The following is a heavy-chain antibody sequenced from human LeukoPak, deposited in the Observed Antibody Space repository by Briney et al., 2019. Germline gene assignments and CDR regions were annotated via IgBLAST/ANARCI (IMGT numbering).Heavy chain of an antibody. Sequence: PGGSLRLSCAASGFTFSSYSMKWVRQAPGKGLEWVSSISSSSSYIYYADSVKGRFTISRDNAKNSLYLQMNSLRAEDTAVYYCARAGVAAAAPDYWGQGTLVTVSS. CDR3: ARAGVAAAAPDY. J-gene: IGHJ4*02. CDR1: GFTFSSYS. CDR2: ISSSSSYI. D-gene: IGHD6-13*01. V-gene: IGHV3-21*01.